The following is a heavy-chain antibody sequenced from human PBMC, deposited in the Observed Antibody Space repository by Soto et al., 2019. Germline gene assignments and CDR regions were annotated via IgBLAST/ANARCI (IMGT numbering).Heavy chain of an antibody. D-gene: IGHD3-3*01. Sequence: PGGSLRLSCAVSGFTFNTSDMSWVRQAPGKGLEWVSSISAGSDRTFDGDSVKGRFIISRDNSKNTLFLQMNSLRAEDTAIYYCATHRLEYYGSTALYDNWGQGTLVTVSS. CDR3: ATHRLEYYGSTALYDN. CDR2: ISAGSDRT. CDR1: GFTFNTSD. J-gene: IGHJ4*02. V-gene: IGHV3-23*01.